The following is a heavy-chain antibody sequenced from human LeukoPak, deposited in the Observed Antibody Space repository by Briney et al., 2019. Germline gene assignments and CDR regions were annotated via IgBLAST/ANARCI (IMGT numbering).Heavy chain of an antibody. D-gene: IGHD1-26*01. CDR2: ISGNNDNP. Sequence: SVTVSCKASGYTFSNFGINWVRQAPGQGLEWMGWISGNNDNPNYGQKFQGRFTVTTDSSTNTAYMELRNLRIDDTAVYYCARDGTSTDDYWGQGTLLTVFS. CDR3: ARDGTSTDDY. V-gene: IGHV1-18*01. J-gene: IGHJ4*02. CDR1: GYTFSNFG.